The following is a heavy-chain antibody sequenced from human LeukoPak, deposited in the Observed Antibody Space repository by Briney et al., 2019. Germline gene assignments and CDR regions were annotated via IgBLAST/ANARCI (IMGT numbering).Heavy chain of an antibody. CDR2: ISGYNGNT. CDR3: AREAVRRAVAGYFDY. CDR1: GYSFSSYG. Sequence: GASVKVSCKASGYSFSSYGISWVRQAPGQGLEWMGWISGYNGNTNYAQKLQGRVTMTTDTSTSTAYMELRSLRSDDTAVYYCAREAVRRAVAGYFDYWGQGTLVTVSS. J-gene: IGHJ4*02. D-gene: IGHD6-19*01. V-gene: IGHV1-18*01.